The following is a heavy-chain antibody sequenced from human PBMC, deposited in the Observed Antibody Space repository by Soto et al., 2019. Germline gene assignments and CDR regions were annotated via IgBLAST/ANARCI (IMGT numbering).Heavy chain of an antibody. D-gene: IGHD1-26*01. CDR2: FYCDGST. J-gene: IGHJ4*02. CDR1: GASFSNGNYY. V-gene: IGHV4-39*02. Sequence: SETLSLTCIVSGASFSNGNYYWVWIRQPPGEGLEWIGSFYCDGSTYYNSSLKSRVTISVDTSKNHFSLMLTSVTAADAAVYYWERRSRIVDAKTWGQGTLVTVSS. CDR3: ERRSRIVDAKT.